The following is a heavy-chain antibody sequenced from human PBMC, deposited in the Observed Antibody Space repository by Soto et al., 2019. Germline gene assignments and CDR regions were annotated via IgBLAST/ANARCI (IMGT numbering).Heavy chain of an antibody. J-gene: IGHJ6*02. Sequence: GGSLRLSCAASGFTFSSYAMSWVRQAPGKGLEWVSAISGSGGSTYYADSVKGRFTISRDNSKNTLYLQMNSLRAEDTAVYYCAKAKVNSSSWYYYYGMDVWGQGTTVTVSS. D-gene: IGHD6-13*01. CDR2: ISGSGGST. CDR3: AKAKVNSSSWYYYYGMDV. V-gene: IGHV3-23*01. CDR1: GFTFSSYA.